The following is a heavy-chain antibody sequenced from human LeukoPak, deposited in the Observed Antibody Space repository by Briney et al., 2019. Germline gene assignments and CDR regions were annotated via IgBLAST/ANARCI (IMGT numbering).Heavy chain of an antibody. CDR2: MNSDGSTA. Sequence: PGGSLRLSCAASGFTFSSYWMHWVRQAPGKGLVWVSRMNSDGSTASYADSVKGRFTISRDNSKNTLYLQMNSLRAEDTAVYYCAKDRGISGWYFDYWGQGTLVTVSS. CDR1: GFTFSSYW. D-gene: IGHD6-19*01. CDR3: AKDRGISGWYFDY. V-gene: IGHV3-74*01. J-gene: IGHJ4*02.